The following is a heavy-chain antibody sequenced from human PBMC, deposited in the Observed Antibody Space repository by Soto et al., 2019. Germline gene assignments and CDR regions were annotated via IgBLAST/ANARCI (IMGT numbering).Heavy chain of an antibody. CDR3: AHRLDFALAGQSMALDY. V-gene: IGHV2-5*01. J-gene: IGHJ4*02. Sequence: QITLKESGPTLVKPTQPLTLTCTLPGFSLNTNGEGVGWIRQRPGKALEWLALIYWNDDKRYTPSLKSRLTIAKDTSKNQVVLSMTNTDPVDTATYYCAHRLDFALAGQSMALDYWGQGTLMTVSS. CDR1: GFSLNTNGEG. D-gene: IGHD6-19*01. CDR2: IYWNDDK.